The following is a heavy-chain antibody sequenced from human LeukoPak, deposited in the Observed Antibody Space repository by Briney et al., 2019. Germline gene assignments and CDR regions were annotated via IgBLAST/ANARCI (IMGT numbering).Heavy chain of an antibody. CDR2: IYYSGGT. CDR3: ARLWDSSSSLDY. V-gene: IGHV4-59*08. CDR1: GGSISSYY. Sequence: PSETLSLTCTVSGGSISSYYWTWLRQPPGKGLGLEGIGYIYYSGGTNYNPSLKSRVTISIDTSKNQVSLKLSSVTAADMAVYYCARLWDSSSSLDYWGQGTLVTVSS. J-gene: IGHJ4*02. D-gene: IGHD6-6*01.